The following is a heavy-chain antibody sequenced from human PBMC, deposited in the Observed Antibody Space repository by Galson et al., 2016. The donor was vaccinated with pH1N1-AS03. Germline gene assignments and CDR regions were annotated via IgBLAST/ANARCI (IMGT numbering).Heavy chain of an antibody. CDR1: GSSIISDNY. CDR2: IYHGGTT. V-gene: IGHV4-38-2*01. CDR3: ASLVIDYDILTGYYHYFDN. Sequence: ATLSLTCGVSGSSIISDNYWGWIRQPPERGLEWIGSIYHGGTTYYNPSLKSRVTVSVDTSKNQFSLKLTSVTAADTAVYYCASLVIDYDILTGYYHYFDNWGQGTLVSVSS. J-gene: IGHJ4*02. D-gene: IGHD3-9*01.